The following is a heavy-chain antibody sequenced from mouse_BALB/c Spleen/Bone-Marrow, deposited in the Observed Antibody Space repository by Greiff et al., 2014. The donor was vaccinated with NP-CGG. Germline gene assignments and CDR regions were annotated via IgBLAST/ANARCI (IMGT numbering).Heavy chain of an antibody. V-gene: IGHV1-82*01. CDR1: GYAFSSSW. Sequence: VQLQQSGPELVKPGASVKISCKASGYAFSSSWMNWVQQRPGQGLEWIGRIYPGDGNTNYNGKFKGKATLTADKSSTTAYMQRSSLTSVDSAVYFCALYDYDGLSWFAYWGQGTLVTVSA. CDR2: IYPGDGNT. CDR3: ALYDYDGLSWFAY. D-gene: IGHD2-4*01. J-gene: IGHJ3*01.